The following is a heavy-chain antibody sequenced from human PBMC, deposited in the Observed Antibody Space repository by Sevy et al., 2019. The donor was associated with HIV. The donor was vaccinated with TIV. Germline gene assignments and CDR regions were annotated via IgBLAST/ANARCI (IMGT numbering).Heavy chain of an antibody. D-gene: IGHD1-26*01. CDR3: ARDRSPGGYFDY. Sequence: ASVKVSCKASGYIFVSYGISWVRQAPGQGLEWLVWIHGYTDKTNYAQKFQDRVTLTTDISTSTAYMELKNLTSDDPAVYYCARDRSPGGYFDYWGQGTLVTVSS. V-gene: IGHV1-18*01. J-gene: IGHJ4*02. CDR1: GYIFVSYG. CDR2: IHGYTDKT.